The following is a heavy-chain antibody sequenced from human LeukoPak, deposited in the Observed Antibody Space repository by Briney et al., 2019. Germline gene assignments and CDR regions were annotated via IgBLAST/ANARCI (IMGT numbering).Heavy chain of an antibody. CDR3: AKDLLPAVFDY. D-gene: IGHD2-2*01. Sequence: GGALRRSCAASGFTFSGYAMSWVRQAPGKGLEWVSAISGSGGSTYYADSVKGRFTISRDNSKNTLYLQMNSLRAEDTAVYYCAKDLLPAVFDYWGQGTLVTVSS. CDR1: GFTFSGYA. CDR2: ISGSGGST. J-gene: IGHJ4*02. V-gene: IGHV3-23*01.